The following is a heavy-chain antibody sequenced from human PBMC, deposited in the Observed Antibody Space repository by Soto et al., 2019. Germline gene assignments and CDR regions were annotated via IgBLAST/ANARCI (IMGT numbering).Heavy chain of an antibody. D-gene: IGHD2-2*01. CDR1: GGTFSSYA. Sequence: QVQLVQSGAEVKKPGSSVKVSCKASGGTFSSYAISWVRQAPGQGLEWVAVISYDGSNKYYADSVKGRFTISTDNSKNTLYLQMNSLRAEDTAVYYCARDRIVVVPSKNYYYFGMDVWGQGTTVTVSS. J-gene: IGHJ6*02. V-gene: IGHV3-30-3*01. CDR2: ISYDGSNK. CDR3: ARDRIVVVPSKNYYYFGMDV.